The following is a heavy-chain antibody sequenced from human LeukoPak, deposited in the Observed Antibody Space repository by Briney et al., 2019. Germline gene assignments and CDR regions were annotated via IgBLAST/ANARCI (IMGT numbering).Heavy chain of an antibody. J-gene: IGHJ4*02. Sequence: SETLSPTCAVYGGSFSGFYWSWIRQPPGKGLEWIGEINHSGSTYYNPSLKSRVTISVDTSKNQFSLKLSSVTAADTAVYYCARGIKAAEYYFDYWGQGTLVTVSS. CDR1: GGSFSGFY. CDR2: INHSGST. CDR3: ARGIKAAEYYFDY. D-gene: IGHD3-16*01. V-gene: IGHV4-34*01.